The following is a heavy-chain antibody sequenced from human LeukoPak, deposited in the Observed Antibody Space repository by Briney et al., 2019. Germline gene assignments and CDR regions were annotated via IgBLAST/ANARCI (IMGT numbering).Heavy chain of an antibody. CDR3: GKESDHRETGGFDF. CDR2: ISGSGGTT. Sequence: GGSLTPSCAASRFTFSRHAISCVRQASGKGLEWVSGISGSGGTTYYADSVRGRFTISRDNFENTLYLQMSSLRAEDTAIYYCGKESDHRETGGFDFWGQGTMVTVSS. D-gene: IGHD7-27*01. CDR1: RFTFSRHA. J-gene: IGHJ4*01. V-gene: IGHV3-23*01.